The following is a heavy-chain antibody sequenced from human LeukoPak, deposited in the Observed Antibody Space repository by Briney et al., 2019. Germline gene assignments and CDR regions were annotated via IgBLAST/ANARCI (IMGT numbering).Heavy chain of an antibody. CDR3: ALTGGWEPGDY. D-gene: IGHD1-26*01. Sequence: PGGSLRLSCAASGFTFSSYGMHWVRQAPGKGLEWVAVISYDGSNKYYADSVKGRFTISRDNSKNTLYLQMNSLRAEDTAVYYCALTGGWEPGDYWGQGTLVTVSS. CDR2: ISYDGSNK. J-gene: IGHJ4*02. V-gene: IGHV3-30*03. CDR1: GFTFSSYG.